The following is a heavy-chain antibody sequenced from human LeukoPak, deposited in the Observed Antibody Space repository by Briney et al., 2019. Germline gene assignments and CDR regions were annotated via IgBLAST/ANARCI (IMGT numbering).Heavy chain of an antibody. Sequence: PGGSLRLSCAASGFNFDYYAMYWVRQVPGRGLEWVSGITRSSGTVDYAASVKGRFTISRDNDKNSLYLQMNSLRPEDTAFYYCAKALHPLTTVTRGALDIWGQGTMVTVSS. V-gene: IGHV3-9*01. D-gene: IGHD4-17*01. J-gene: IGHJ3*02. CDR1: GFNFDYYA. CDR2: ITRSSGTV. CDR3: AKALHPLTTVTRGALDI.